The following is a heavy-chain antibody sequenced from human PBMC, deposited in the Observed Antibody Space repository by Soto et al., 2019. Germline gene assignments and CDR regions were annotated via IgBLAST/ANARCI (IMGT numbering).Heavy chain of an antibody. CDR1: GGSFSGYY. D-gene: IGHD6-19*01. CDR3: ARALSVAGKFDY. Sequence: QVQLQQRGAGLLKHSEPLSLTCAVYGGSFSGYYWSWIRQPPGKGLEWIGEINHSGSTNYNPSLKSRVTISVDTSKNQSSLELSAVTAADRAVYYCARALSVAGKFDYWGQGTLVTVSS. V-gene: IGHV4-34*01. J-gene: IGHJ4*02. CDR2: INHSGST.